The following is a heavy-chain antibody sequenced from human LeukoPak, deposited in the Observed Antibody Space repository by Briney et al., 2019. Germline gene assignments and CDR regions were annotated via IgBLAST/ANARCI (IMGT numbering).Heavy chain of an antibody. CDR1: GGSISSTNSY. CDR2: IYYRGNT. V-gene: IGHV4-39*01. J-gene: IGHJ4*02. D-gene: IGHD3-3*01. CDR3: ATSPREFGMVTTFDY. Sequence: SETLSLTCSVSGGSISSTNSYWSWIRQSPGKGLEWIGSIYYRGNTYYNPSLTGRVTISVDTSKKQFSLKLSSVTAADMAVYYCATSPREFGMVTTFDYWGQGTLVTVSS.